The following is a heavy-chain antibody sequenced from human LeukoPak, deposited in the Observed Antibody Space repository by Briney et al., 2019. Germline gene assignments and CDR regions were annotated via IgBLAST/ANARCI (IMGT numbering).Heavy chain of an antibody. V-gene: IGHV1-2*02. J-gene: IGHJ3*02. CDR3: ARDMGMGYEINAFDI. CDR2: INPNSGGT. CDR1: GYTFTGYY. Sequence: ASVKVSCKASGYTFTGYYMHWVRQAPGQGLEWMGWINPNSGGTNYAQKFQGRVTMTRDTSISTAYMELSRLRSDDTAVYYCARDMGMGYEINAFDIRGQGTMVTVSS. D-gene: IGHD2-8*01.